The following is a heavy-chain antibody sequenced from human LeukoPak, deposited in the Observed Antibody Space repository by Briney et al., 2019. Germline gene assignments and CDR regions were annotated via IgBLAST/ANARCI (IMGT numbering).Heavy chain of an antibody. CDR2: FDPEDGET. D-gene: IGHD1-7*01. V-gene: IGHV1-24*01. CDR3: ATTIGMITGTTYRNWFDP. CDR1: GYTLTELS. Sequence: SVKVSCKVSGYTLTELSMHWVRQAPGKGLEWMGGFDPEDGETIYAQKFQGRVTMTEDTSTDTAYMELSSLRSEDTAVYYCATTIGMITGTTYRNWFDPWGQGTLVTVSS. J-gene: IGHJ5*02.